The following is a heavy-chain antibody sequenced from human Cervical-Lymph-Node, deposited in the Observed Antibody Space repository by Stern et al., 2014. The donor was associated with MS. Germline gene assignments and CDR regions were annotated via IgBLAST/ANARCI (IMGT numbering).Heavy chain of an antibody. Sequence: QVQLVQSGAEVKVPGSSVRVSCKASGGTLNTYVINWVRQAPGQGFEWMGRIVPFVDGTNYAQKFQGRLTITADKSTNTAYMLLSGLTSEDTAVYYCARGREDRYRGGLSVPPDPFKIWGQGTMVTVSS. CDR2: IVPFVDGT. J-gene: IGHJ3*02. D-gene: IGHD6-19*01. V-gene: IGHV1-69*09. CDR3: ARGREDRYRGGLSVPPDPFKI. CDR1: GGTLNTYV.